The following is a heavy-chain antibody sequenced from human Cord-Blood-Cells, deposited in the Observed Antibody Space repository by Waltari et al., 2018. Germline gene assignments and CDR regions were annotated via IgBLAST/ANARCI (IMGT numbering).Heavy chain of an antibody. J-gene: IGHJ3*02. D-gene: IGHD6-13*01. CDR2: MNPNSGNT. V-gene: IGHV1-8*01. CDR1: GSTFPSYD. CDR3: ARVVSSSWYRGAFDI. Sequence: QVPLVQSGAEAKTPGASVEVSCKAVGSTFPSYDLNWARQATGQGLEWMGWMNPNSGNTGYAQKFQGRVTMTRNTSISTAYMELSSLRSEDTAVYYCARVVSSSWYRGAFDIWGQGTMVTVSS.